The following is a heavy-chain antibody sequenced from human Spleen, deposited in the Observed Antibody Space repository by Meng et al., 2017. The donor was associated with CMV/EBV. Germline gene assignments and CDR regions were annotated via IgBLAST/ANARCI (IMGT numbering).Heavy chain of an antibody. CDR1: GFTFGDHA. D-gene: IGHD1-26*01. CDR2: IRSQAYTGTT. CDR3: ARESGSCYVGCYYGRDV. J-gene: IGHJ6*02. Sequence: GGSLRLSCTGSGFTFGDHAMSWVRQAPGKGLEWVGFIRSQAYTGTTEYAASVTGRFTISRDDSKNIAYLQMDNLNTEDTAVYYCARESGSCYVGCYYGRDVWGQGTTVTVSS. V-gene: IGHV3-49*04.